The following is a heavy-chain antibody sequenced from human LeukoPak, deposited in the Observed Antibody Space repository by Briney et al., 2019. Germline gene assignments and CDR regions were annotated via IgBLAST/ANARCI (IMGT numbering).Heavy chain of an antibody. V-gene: IGHV5-51*01. CDR1: GYSFTSYW. CDR2: IYPGDSDT. J-gene: IGHJ4*02. CDR3: ARSTPVAGLDY. D-gene: IGHD6-19*01. Sequence: GESLKISCKGSGYSFTSYWIGWVRQMPGKGLEWLGSIYPGDSDTRYSPSFQGQVTISADKSISTAYLQWSSLKASDTAMYYCARSTPVAGLDYWGQGTLVTVSS.